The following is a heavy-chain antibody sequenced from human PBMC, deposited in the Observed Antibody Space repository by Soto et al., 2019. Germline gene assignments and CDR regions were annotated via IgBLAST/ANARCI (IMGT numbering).Heavy chain of an antibody. CDR3: AGSIGYSGYDSASY. CDR1: GGSISSYY. CDR2: IYYSGST. Sequence: SETLSLTCTVSGGSISSYYWSWIRQPPGKGLEWIGYIYYSGSTNYNPSLKSRVTISVDTSKNRFSLKLSSVTAADTAVYYCAGSIGYSGYDSASYWGQGTLVTVSS. V-gene: IGHV4-59*01. D-gene: IGHD5-12*01. J-gene: IGHJ4*02.